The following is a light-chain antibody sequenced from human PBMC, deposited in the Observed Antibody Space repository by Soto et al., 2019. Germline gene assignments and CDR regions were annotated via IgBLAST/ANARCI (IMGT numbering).Light chain of an antibody. CDR1: QSVSTNY. CDR3: QQYGSSPYT. Sequence: EIVLTQSPGTLSLSPGERATLSCRASQSVSTNYLAWYQQKSGQAPRLLIYGASSRATGIPDRFSGSGSGTDFTLTISRLDPEDFAVYYCQQYGSSPYTFGQGTKLEI. V-gene: IGKV3-20*01. J-gene: IGKJ2*01. CDR2: GAS.